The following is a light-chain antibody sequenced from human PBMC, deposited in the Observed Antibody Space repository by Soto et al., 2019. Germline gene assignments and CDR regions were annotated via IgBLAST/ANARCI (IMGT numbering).Light chain of an antibody. J-gene: IGLJ2*01. V-gene: IGLV3-10*01. CDR2: GDN. CDR1: ALPKKN. CDR3: YSTDSSNSRGV. Sequence: SYELTQPPSVSVSPGQTARITCSGDALPKKNAYWYQQRSGQALVLVIYGDNKRPSGIPERFSVSSSGTVATLTISGAQVEDEADYFCYSTDSSNSRGVFGGGTKLTVL.